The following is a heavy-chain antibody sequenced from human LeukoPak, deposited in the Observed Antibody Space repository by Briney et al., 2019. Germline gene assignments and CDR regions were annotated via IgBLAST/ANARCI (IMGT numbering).Heavy chain of an antibody. CDR3: ARSRSSSWTNWFDP. Sequence: PSETLSLTCTVSGSSISSSSYYWGWIRQPPGKGLEWIGYIYYSGSTKYNPSLKSRVTISVDTSEEQFSLKLTSVTAADTAVYYCARSRSSSWTNWFDPWGQGTLVTVSS. CDR1: GSSISSSSYY. V-gene: IGHV4-61*05. CDR2: IYYSGST. D-gene: IGHD6-13*01. J-gene: IGHJ5*02.